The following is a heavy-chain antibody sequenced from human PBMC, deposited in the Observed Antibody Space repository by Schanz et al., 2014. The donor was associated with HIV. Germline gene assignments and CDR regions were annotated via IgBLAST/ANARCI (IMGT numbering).Heavy chain of an antibody. CDR2: IGYDGSNI. CDR3: ARVANWDYYGMDV. Sequence: QVQLVESGGGVVQPGTSLRLSCVASGFNFITYGMHWVRQAPGKGLEWVAIIGYDGSNIYYAASVKGRFTVSRDNSRNTNTLYLQMNSLRAEDTAVYYCARVANWDYYGMDVWGQGTTVTVSS. J-gene: IGHJ6*02. V-gene: IGHV3-33*01. CDR1: GFNFITYG. D-gene: IGHD3-16*01.